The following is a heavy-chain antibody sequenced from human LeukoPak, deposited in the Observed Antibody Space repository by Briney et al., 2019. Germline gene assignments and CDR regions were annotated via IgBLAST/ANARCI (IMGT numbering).Heavy chain of an antibody. D-gene: IGHD3-3*01. V-gene: IGHV5-51*01. CDR2: IYPGDSDA. CDR3: ARQNDFRLDY. CDR1: GYTFSSYW. Sequence: GASLRISCKGSGYTFSSYWIGWVRQMPGKGLEWMGIIYPGDSDARYSPSLQGQVTISVDTSIGTAYLQWSSLKASDTAIYYCARQNDFRLDYWGQGTLVTVSS. J-gene: IGHJ4*02.